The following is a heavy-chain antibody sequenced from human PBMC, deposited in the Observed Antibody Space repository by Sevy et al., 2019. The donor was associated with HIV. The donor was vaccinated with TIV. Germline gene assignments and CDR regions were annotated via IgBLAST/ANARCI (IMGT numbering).Heavy chain of an antibody. CDR1: GFSFSDYY. D-gene: IGHD6-13*01. CDR2: VRGSTNAI. CDR3: ARVGLAASGGGFGAFDM. J-gene: IGHJ3*02. V-gene: IGHV3-11*01. Sequence: GGSLRLSCAASGFSFSDYYMTWIRQAPAKGLEWVSYVRGSTNAIVYADSVKGRFIISRDNTKKSLYLRMNHLRAEDTAVYYCARVGLAASGGGFGAFDMWGQGTMVTVSS.